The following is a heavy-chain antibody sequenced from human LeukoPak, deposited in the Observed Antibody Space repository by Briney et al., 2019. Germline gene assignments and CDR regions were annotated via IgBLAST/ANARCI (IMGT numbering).Heavy chain of an antibody. Sequence: PGGSLRLSCAASGFTFSSYWMHWVRQAPGKGLVWVSRINNDGSSTDYADSVKGRFTISRDNSKNTLYLQMNSLRAEDTAVYYCAKARVGATYSYYFDYWGQGTLVTVSS. D-gene: IGHD1-26*01. V-gene: IGHV3-74*01. J-gene: IGHJ4*02. CDR1: GFTFSSYW. CDR2: INNDGSST. CDR3: AKARVGATYSYYFDY.